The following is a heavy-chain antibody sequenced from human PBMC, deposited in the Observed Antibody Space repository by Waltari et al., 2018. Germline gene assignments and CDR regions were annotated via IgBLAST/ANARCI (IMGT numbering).Heavy chain of an antibody. J-gene: IGHJ4*02. CDR3: ARDRHGLGLLDLQY. D-gene: IGHD1-1*01. CDR2: ISYDESNK. CDR1: GFNFNDYG. V-gene: IGHV3-30*03. Sequence: QVHLVESGGGVAQPGKSLTLSCAGSGFNFNDYGIHWVRQAPGKGLELVAVISYDESNKVYGDSVRGRFTISRDKSNNRVDLQMNSLQIEDTAVYFCARDRHGLGLLDLQYWGRGTQVAVSA.